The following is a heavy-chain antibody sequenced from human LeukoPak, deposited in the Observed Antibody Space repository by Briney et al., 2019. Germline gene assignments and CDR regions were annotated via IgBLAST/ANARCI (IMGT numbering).Heavy chain of an antibody. V-gene: IGHV3-7*01. CDR1: GFTFNNYW. D-gene: IGHD3-10*01. CDR2: INKDGSED. J-gene: IGHJ4*02. Sequence: SGGSLRLSCAASGFTFNNYWMSWVRQAPGKGLEWVANINKDGSEDYYVDSVKGRFTISRDNAKNSLYLQMNSLRAEDTAVYYCARDMARITMVRGFDYWGQGTLVTVSS. CDR3: ARDMARITMVRGFDY.